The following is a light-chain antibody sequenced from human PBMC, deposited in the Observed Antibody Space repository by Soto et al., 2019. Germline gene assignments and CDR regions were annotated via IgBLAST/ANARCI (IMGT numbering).Light chain of an antibody. CDR2: DVS. CDR1: QSITTW. Sequence: DIQMTQSPSTVSAYVGDSVTITCRASQSITTWLAWYQQRPGKAPKLLIYDVSSLQSGVPSRFSGSGSGTEFTLTISSLQPDDFATYYCQQYNSYPWTFGQGTKVEIK. J-gene: IGKJ1*01. V-gene: IGKV1-5*01. CDR3: QQYNSYPWT.